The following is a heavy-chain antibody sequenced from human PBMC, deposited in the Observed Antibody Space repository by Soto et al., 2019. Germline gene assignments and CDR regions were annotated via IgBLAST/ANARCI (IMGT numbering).Heavy chain of an antibody. CDR1: GYTFTGYY. V-gene: IGHV1-2*04. CDR2: INPNSGGT. CDR3: ARGRSITTVTTHFDY. Sequence: ASVKVSCKASGYTFTGYYMHWVRQAPGQGLEWMGWINPNSGGTNYAQKFQGWVTMTRDTSISTAYMELSRLRSDDTAVYYCARGRSITTVTTHFDYWGQGTLVTVSS. D-gene: IGHD4-4*01. J-gene: IGHJ4*02.